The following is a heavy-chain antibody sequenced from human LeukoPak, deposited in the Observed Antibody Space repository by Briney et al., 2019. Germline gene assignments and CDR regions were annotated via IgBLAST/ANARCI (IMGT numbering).Heavy chain of an antibody. D-gene: IGHD1-20*01. CDR3: ARITGTTSLFFDY. CDR1: GGSFSGYY. J-gene: IGHJ4*02. Sequence: PSETLSLTCAVYGGSFSGYYWSWIRKPPGKGLEWIGEINHSGSTNYNPSLKSRVTISVDTSKNQFSLKLSSVTAADTAVYYCARITGTTSLFFDYWGRGTLVTVSS. V-gene: IGHV4-34*01. CDR2: INHSGST.